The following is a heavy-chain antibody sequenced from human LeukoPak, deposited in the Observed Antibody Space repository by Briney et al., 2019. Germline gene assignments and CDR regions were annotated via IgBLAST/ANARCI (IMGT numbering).Heavy chain of an antibody. J-gene: IGHJ3*02. Sequence: SETLSLTCTVSGASFSSSTYYWGWIRQPPGKGLEWIGSIYYSGSTYYNPSLKSRVTMSVDTSKNQFSLKLSSVTAADTAVYYCARRTYYYDSSGSRGAFDIWGQGTMVTVSS. V-gene: IGHV4-39*01. D-gene: IGHD3-22*01. CDR1: GASFSSSTYY. CDR3: ARRTYYYDSSGSRGAFDI. CDR2: IYYSGST.